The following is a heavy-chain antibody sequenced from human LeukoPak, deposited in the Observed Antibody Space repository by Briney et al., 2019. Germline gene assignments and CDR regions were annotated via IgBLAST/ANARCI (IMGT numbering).Heavy chain of an antibody. V-gene: IGHV1-8*01. CDR2: MNPNSGNT. Sequence: ASVTVSCKASGYTFTSFDINWVRQATGQGLEWMGWMNPNSGNTGYAQKFQGRVTMTEDTSTDTAYMELSSLRSEDTAVYYCATWQRWFDPWGQGTLVTVSS. J-gene: IGHJ5*02. CDR1: GYTFTSFD. D-gene: IGHD5-24*01. CDR3: ATWQRWFDP.